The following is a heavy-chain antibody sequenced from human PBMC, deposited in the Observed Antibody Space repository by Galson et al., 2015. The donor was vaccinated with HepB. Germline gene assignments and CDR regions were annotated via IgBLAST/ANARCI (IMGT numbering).Heavy chain of an antibody. CDR2: IYYSGST. CDR1: GGSISSSSYY. D-gene: IGHD1-14*01. Sequence: ETLSLTCTVSGGSISSSSYYWGWIRQPPGKGLEWIGSIYYSGSTYYNPSLKSRVTISVDTSRNQFSLNLTSVTAADTSKYYCARGRTVFDYWGQGTLVTVSS. V-gene: IGHV4-39*02. J-gene: IGHJ4*02. CDR3: ARGRTVFDY.